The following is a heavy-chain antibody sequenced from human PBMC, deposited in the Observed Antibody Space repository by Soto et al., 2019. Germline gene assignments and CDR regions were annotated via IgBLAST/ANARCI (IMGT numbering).Heavy chain of an antibody. CDR1: GFTFSSYA. D-gene: IGHD2-8*01. J-gene: IGHJ4*02. CDR2: ISYDGSNK. Sequence: QVQLVESGGGVVQPGRSLRLSCAASGFTFSSYAMHWVRQAPGKGLEWVAVISYDGSNKYYADSVKGRFTISRDNSKNTLYLQMNSLRAEDTAMYYCAKIVCTSNCYDYWGQGTLVTVSS. V-gene: IGHV3-30-3*02. CDR3: AKIVCTSNCYDY.